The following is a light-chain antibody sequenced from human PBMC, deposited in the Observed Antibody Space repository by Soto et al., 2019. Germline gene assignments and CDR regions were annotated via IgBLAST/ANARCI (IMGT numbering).Light chain of an antibody. V-gene: IGKV1-39*01. J-gene: IGKJ1*01. CDR2: AAS. CDR3: QQRYSTPPWM. CDR1: QSIVTY. Sequence: DIQMTQSPSSLSASVGDRVTITCRASQSIVTYLNWYLQKPGKAPKLLIYAASNLQSGVPSRFRGSGSGTDFTLTIRSLQPEDFATYFCQQRYSTPPWMFGQGTKVEIK.